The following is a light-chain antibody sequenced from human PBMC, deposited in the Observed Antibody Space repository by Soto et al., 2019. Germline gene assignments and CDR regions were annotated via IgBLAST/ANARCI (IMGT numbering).Light chain of an antibody. J-gene: IGKJ1*01. V-gene: IGKV3-20*01. CDR1: QSVSSNY. Sequence: EIVLTQSPGTLSLSPGERATLSCRASQSVSSNYLAWYQQKPGQAPRLLIYGASSRATGIPDRFSGSGSGTDFTLTINRLEPEDLAVYYCQQYGSSPWTFGPGTKVEI. CDR3: QQYGSSPWT. CDR2: GAS.